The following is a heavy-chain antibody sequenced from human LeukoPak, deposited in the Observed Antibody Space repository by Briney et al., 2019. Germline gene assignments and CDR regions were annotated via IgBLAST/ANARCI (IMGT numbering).Heavy chain of an antibody. CDR3: ARPPSSGGSHYYYGMDV. V-gene: IGHV4-59*01. CDR1: GGSISSYY. D-gene: IGHD6-25*01. Sequence: SETLSLTCTVSGGSISSYYWSWIRQPPGKGLEWIGYIYYSGSTNYNPSLKSRVTISVDTSKNQFSLKLSSVTAADTAVYYCARPPSSGGSHYYYGMDVWGQGTTVTVSS. CDR2: IYYSGST. J-gene: IGHJ6*02.